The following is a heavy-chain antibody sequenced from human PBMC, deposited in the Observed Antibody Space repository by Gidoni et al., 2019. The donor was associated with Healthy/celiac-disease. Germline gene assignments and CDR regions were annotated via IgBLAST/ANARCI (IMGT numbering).Heavy chain of an antibody. Sequence: QVQLQQWGAGLLKHSETLSLTCAVYGGSFSGYYWSWIRQPPGKGLEWIGEINHSGSTNYNPSLKSRVTISVDTSKNQFSLKLSSVTAADTAVYYCARVKRGYYGSGSYGFDPWGQGTLVTVSS. J-gene: IGHJ5*02. D-gene: IGHD3-10*01. V-gene: IGHV4-34*01. CDR2: INHSGST. CDR1: GGSFSGYY. CDR3: ARVKRGYYGSGSYGFDP.